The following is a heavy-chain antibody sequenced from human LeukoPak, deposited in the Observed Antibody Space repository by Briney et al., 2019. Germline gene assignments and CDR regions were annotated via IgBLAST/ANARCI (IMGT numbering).Heavy chain of an antibody. J-gene: IGHJ4*02. D-gene: IGHD3-16*01. CDR1: GGSISSYY. CDR2: IYYSGST. V-gene: IGHV4-59*08. CDR3: ARQASDYDFDY. Sequence: RSSETLSLTCTVSGGSISSYYWSWIRQPPGKGLEWIGYIYYSGSTNYNPSLKSRVTISVDTSENQFSLKLSSVTAADTAVYYCARQASDYDFDYWGQGTLVTVSS.